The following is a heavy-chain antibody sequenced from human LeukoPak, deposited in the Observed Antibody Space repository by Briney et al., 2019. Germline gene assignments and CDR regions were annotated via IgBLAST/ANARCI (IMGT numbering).Heavy chain of an antibody. V-gene: IGHV4-39*07. J-gene: IGHJ4*02. CDR3: AREVMGIAARPVGY. Sequence: SETLSLTCTVSGVSISSSNSYWGWIRQPPGKGLEWIGSIYYSGSTYYNPSLKSRVTISVDTSKNQFSLKLSSVTAADTAVYYCAREVMGIAARPVGYWGQGTLVTVSS. CDR2: IYYSGST. CDR1: GVSISSSNSY. D-gene: IGHD6-6*01.